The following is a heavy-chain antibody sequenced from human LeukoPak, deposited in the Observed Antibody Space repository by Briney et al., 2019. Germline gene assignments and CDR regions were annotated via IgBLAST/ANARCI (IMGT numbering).Heavy chain of an antibody. D-gene: IGHD3-22*01. V-gene: IGHV1-2*02. J-gene: IGHJ4*02. CDR1: GYTFTGYY. CDR3: ARGPLAAGSAKTYYYDSSGYYYFDY. CDR2: INPNSGGT. Sequence: ASVKVSCKASGYTFTGYYMHWVRQAPGQGLEWMGWINPNSGGTNYAQKFQGRVTMTRDTSINTAYMELSSLRSEDTAVYYCARGPLAAGSAKTYYYDSSGYYYFDYWGQGTLVTVSS.